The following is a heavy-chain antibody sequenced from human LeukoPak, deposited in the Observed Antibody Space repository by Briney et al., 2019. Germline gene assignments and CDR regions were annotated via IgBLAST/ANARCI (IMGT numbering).Heavy chain of an antibody. V-gene: IGHV4-30-4*01. Sequence: SQTLSLTCTVFGGSISSGDYYWSWIRQPPGKGLEWIGYIYYSGSTYYNPSLKSRVTISVDTSKNQFSLKLSSVTAADTAVYYCARDEGYFDSYDAFDIWGQGTMVTVSS. CDR1: GGSISSGDYY. CDR3: ARDEGYFDSYDAFDI. CDR2: IYYSGST. D-gene: IGHD3-9*01. J-gene: IGHJ3*02.